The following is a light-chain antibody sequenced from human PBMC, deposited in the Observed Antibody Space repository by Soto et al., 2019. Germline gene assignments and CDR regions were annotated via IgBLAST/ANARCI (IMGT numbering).Light chain of an antibody. J-gene: IGKJ1*01. V-gene: IGKV1-6*01. Sequence: AIQMTQSPSSLSASVGDRVTITSRASQGIRIDLGWYQQKPGKAQKLLIYAASTLQTGVPSRFSGSGSGTDFTLTISSLQSEDFAVYYCQHYNYWPTKTVGQGTKVDIK. CDR3: QHYNYWPTKT. CDR2: AAS. CDR1: QGIRID.